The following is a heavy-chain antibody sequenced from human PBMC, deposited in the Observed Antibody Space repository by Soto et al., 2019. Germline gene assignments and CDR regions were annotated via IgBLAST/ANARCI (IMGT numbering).Heavy chain of an antibody. V-gene: IGHV4-59*01. CDR1: GGSIRSYY. J-gene: IGHJ4*02. D-gene: IGHD3-22*01. CDR2: MYYSGNT. CDR3: ARDYYDSSGFLFDY. Sequence: PSETLSLTCTVSGGSIRSYYWSWIRQPPGKGLEYIGYMYYSGNTNYNPSLKSRVTMSVDTSKNQFSLKLSSVTAADTAVYYCARDYYDSSGFLFDYWGQGTLVTVSS.